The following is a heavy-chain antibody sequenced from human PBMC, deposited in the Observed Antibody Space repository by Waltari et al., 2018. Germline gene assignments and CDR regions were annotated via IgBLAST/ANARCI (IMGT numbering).Heavy chain of an antibody. CDR1: GYIFSNYG. D-gene: IGHD3-16*01. J-gene: IGHJ4*02. Sequence: QLVQSGAEVKKPGASVKVSCKASGYIFSNYGITWVRKAPGQGLEWMGWINPYNGETKYEQNRQGRVTMTTDTSTTTAYMEIRTLRSDDTAIYYCARDDVNRSNFGGFWGQGTLVTVSS. V-gene: IGHV1-18*01. CDR3: ARDDVNRSNFGGF. CDR2: INPYNGET.